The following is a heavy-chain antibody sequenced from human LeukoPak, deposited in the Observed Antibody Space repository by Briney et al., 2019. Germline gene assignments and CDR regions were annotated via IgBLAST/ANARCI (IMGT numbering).Heavy chain of an antibody. D-gene: IGHD2-8*01. CDR3: ARAPYCTSTCIGGPTNLFDP. CDR1: GGSISSGTYY. CDR2: IYYSGST. V-gene: IGHV4-31*03. Sequence: SQTRSLTCTVSGGSISSGTYYWSWIRQHPGKGLEWIGYIYYSGSTNYNPSLKSRLTISIDTSKNQFSLKLSSVTAADTAVYYCARAPYCTSTCIGGPTNLFDPWGQGTLVTVSS. J-gene: IGHJ5*02.